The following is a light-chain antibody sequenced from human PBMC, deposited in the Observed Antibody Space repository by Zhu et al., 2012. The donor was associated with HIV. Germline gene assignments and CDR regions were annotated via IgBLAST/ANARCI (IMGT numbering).Light chain of an antibody. CDR1: QSISSTY. J-gene: IGKJ1*01. V-gene: IGKV3-20*01. CDR2: GAS. Sequence: ESVLTQSPATLSLSPGERATLSCRASQSISSTYLAWYQQKPGQAPRLLIYGASSRATGIPDRFSGSGSGTHFTLTISRLEPEDSAVYYCQRYGSFTWTFGQGTKVEVK. CDR3: QRYGSFTWT.